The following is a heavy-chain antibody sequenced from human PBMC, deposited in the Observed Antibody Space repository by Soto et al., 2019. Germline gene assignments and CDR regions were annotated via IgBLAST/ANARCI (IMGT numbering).Heavy chain of an antibody. J-gene: IGHJ3*02. CDR1: GGSISSSSYY. Sequence: QLQLQESGPGLVKPSETLSLTCTVSGGSISSSSYYWGWIRQPPGKGLEWIGSIYYSGSTYYNPSLKSRVTISVDTSKNQFSLKLSSVTAADTAVYYCARSDYRMAYNIWGQGTMVTVSS. CDR3: ARSDYRMAYNI. CDR2: IYYSGST. V-gene: IGHV4-39*01. D-gene: IGHD3-10*01.